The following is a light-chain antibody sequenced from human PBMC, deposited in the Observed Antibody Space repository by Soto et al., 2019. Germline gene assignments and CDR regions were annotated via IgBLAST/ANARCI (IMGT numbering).Light chain of an antibody. CDR2: SAS. CDR1: QSVSSK. V-gene: IGKV3-15*01. Sequence: EIVMTQSPATLSVFPGERATLSCWASQSVSSKLAWYQQSPGHVPRLLIYSASTRANGIPARFSASGSGIEFTLTISSLQSEDFAVYYCQQYNSWPRTFGQGTKVEIK. CDR3: QQYNSWPRT. J-gene: IGKJ1*01.